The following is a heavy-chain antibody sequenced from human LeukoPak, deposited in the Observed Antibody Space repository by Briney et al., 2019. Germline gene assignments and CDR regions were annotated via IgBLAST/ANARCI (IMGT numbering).Heavy chain of an antibody. J-gene: IGHJ4*02. CDR1: GYTFTSYG. Sequence: ASVKVSCKASGYTFTSYGISWVRQAPGQGLEWMGWISAYNGNTNYAQKLQGRVTITADKSTSTAYMELSSLRSEDTAVYYCARLGGRGTYYFDYWGQGTLVTVSS. CDR2: ISAYNGNT. V-gene: IGHV1-18*01. CDR3: ARLGGRGTYYFDY. D-gene: IGHD3-16*01.